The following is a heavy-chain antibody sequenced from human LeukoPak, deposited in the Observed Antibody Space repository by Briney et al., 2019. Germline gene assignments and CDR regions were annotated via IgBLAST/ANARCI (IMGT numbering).Heavy chain of an antibody. Sequence: GGSLRLSCAASGFTFNSYGMNWVRQAPGKGLEWVGRIKSKTDSGTTDYAAPVKGRFTISRDDSKNTLYLQMNSLKTEDTAVYYCTTNEGSTMVRGVLVYWGQGTLVTVSS. CDR2: IKSKTDSGTT. CDR1: GFTFNSYG. CDR3: TTNEGSTMVRGVLVY. J-gene: IGHJ4*02. D-gene: IGHD3-10*01. V-gene: IGHV3-15*01.